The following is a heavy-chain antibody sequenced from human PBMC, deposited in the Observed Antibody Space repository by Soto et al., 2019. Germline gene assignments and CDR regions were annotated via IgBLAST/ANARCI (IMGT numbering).Heavy chain of an antibody. J-gene: IGHJ5*02. D-gene: IGHD2-2*01. CDR1: GGSISRSSYY. Sequence: QLQLQESGPRLVKPSETLSLTCTVSGGSISRSSYYWGWIRQPPGKGLERIGSIYYSGSTSYNPALKSRVTISVDTSKNQFSLKLSSVTAADTAVYYCARQGYCSSTSCYRWFDPWGQGTLVTVSS. V-gene: IGHV4-39*01. CDR3: ARQGYCSSTSCYRWFDP. CDR2: IYYSGST.